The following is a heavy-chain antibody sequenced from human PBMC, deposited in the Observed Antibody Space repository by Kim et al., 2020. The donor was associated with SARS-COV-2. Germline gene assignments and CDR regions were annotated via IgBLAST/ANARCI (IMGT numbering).Heavy chain of an antibody. CDR3: TTAYYDFWSGSIFDY. J-gene: IGHJ4*02. CDR2: IKSKTDGGTT. V-gene: IGHV3-15*01. D-gene: IGHD3-3*01. Sequence: GGSLRLSCAASGFTFSNAWMSWVRQAPGKGLEWVGRIKSKTDGGTTDYAAPVKGRFTISRDDSKNTLYLQMNSLKTEDTAVYYCTTAYYDFWSGSIFDYWGQGTLVTVSS. CDR1: GFTFSNAW.